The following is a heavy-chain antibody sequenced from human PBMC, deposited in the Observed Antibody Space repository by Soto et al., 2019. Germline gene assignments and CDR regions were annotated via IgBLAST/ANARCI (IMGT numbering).Heavy chain of an antibody. D-gene: IGHD2-15*01. J-gene: IGHJ6*02. V-gene: IGHV3-23*01. Sequence: VQLLESGGGLVQPGGSLRLSCAASGFPFSHYAMSWVRQAPGKGLEWVSAISGSGNDASYADSVRGRFTISRDNSRDTLYLQMDRLRAGDTAVYYCAKGVMYSTKGLDVWGQGTTVTV. CDR1: GFPFSHYA. CDR2: ISGSGNDA. CDR3: AKGVMYSTKGLDV.